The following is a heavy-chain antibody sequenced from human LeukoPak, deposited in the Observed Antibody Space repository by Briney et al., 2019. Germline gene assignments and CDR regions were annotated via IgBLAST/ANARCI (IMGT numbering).Heavy chain of an antibody. CDR1: GYTFTGYY. CDR3: ASRRDGYNLPDY. V-gene: IGHV1-2*02. CDR2: INPNRGGT. Sequence: ASVKVSCKASGYTFTGYYMHWVRQAPGQGLEWIGWINPNRGGTNYAQKFQGRVTMTRDTSISTAYMELSRLRSDDTAVYYCASRRDGYNLPDYWGQGTLVTVSS. J-gene: IGHJ4*02. D-gene: IGHD5-24*01.